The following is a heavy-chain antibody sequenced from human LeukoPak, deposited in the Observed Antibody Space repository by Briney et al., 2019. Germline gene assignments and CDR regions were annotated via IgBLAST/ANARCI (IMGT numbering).Heavy chain of an antibody. CDR1: GYTLTELS. CDR3: ATLLPVAGYYFDY. V-gene: IGHV1-24*01. J-gene: IGHJ4*02. CDR2: FDPEDGET. D-gene: IGHD6-19*01. Sequence: ASVKVSCKVSGYTLTELSMHWVRQAPGKGLEWMGGFDPEDGETIYAQKFQGRVTMTEDTSTDTAYMELSSPRSEDTAVYYCATLLPVAGYYFDYWGQGTLVTVSS.